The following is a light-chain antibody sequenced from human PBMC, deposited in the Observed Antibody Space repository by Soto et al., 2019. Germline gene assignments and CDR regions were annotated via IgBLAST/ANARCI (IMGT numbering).Light chain of an antibody. CDR2: GAS. CDR1: QSISSNY. CDR3: HEYGSAPAWT. Sequence: EIVLTQSPGTLSLFPGERATLSCRASQSISSNYLAWYQQKPGQAPRLLIHGASNRATGIPDRFSGARSGTDFTLTISRLEPEDFAVYYCHEYGSAPAWTFGQGTKVEIK. J-gene: IGKJ1*01. V-gene: IGKV3-20*01.